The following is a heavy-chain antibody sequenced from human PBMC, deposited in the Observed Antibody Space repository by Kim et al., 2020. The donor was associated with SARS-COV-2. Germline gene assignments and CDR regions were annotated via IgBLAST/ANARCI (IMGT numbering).Heavy chain of an antibody. CDR1: GGSISSSSYY. J-gene: IGHJ4*02. CDR3: ARQDSSGYSRLFDY. D-gene: IGHD3-22*01. Sequence: SETLSLTCTVSGGSISSSSYYWGWLRQPPGKGLEWIGSIYYSGSTYYNPSLKSRVTISVDTSKNQFSLKLSSVTAADTAVYYCARQDSSGYSRLFDYWGQGTLVTVSS. CDR2: IYYSGST. V-gene: IGHV4-39*01.